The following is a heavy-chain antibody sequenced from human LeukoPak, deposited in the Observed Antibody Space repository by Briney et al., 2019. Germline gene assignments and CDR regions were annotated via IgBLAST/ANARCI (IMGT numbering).Heavy chain of an antibody. V-gene: IGHV1-18*01. J-gene: IGHJ4*02. Sequence: ASVKVSCKASGYTFTSYGISWVRQAPGQGLEWMGWISAYNGNTNYAQKFQGRVTMTRNTSISTAYMELSSLRSEDTAVYYCATHPRSRAYWGQGTLVTVSS. CDR1: GYTFTSYG. CDR2: ISAYNGNT. CDR3: ATHPRSRAY.